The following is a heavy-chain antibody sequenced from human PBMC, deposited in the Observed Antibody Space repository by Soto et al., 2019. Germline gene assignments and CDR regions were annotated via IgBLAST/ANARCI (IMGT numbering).Heavy chain of an antibody. CDR2: ITRSSSHI. D-gene: IGHD3-22*01. CDR1: GFAFNTYN. Sequence: EVQLVESGGGPVKPGGSLRLSCAASGFAFNTYNMNWVRQAPGKGLEWVAFITRSSSHIYYADSVRGRFTLSRDNAKNSLYLQMNCLRAEDTAIYYCARDDGWMILDYWGQGTLVTVSS. CDR3: ARDDGWMILDY. V-gene: IGHV3-21*06. J-gene: IGHJ4*02.